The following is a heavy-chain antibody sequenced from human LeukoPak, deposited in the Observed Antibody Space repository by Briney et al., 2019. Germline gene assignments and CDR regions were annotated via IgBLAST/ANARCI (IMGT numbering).Heavy chain of an antibody. CDR1: GFTFSSYA. CDR2: ISGSGGST. V-gene: IGHV3-23*01. CDR3: AKGGYIAAAGTVYYYMDV. Sequence: PGGSLRLSCAASGFTFSSYAMSWVRQAPGKGLEWVSAISGSGGSTYYADSVKGRFTISRDNSKNTLYLLMNSLRAEDTAVYYCAKGGYIAAAGTVYYYMDVWGKGTTVTVSS. D-gene: IGHD6-13*01. J-gene: IGHJ6*03.